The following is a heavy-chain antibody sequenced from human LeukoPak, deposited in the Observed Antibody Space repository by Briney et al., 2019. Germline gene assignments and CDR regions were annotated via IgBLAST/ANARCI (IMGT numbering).Heavy chain of an antibody. CDR3: ARDQGLTGYFDY. Sequence: ASVKVSCKTSGYRFTSNYMHWVRQAPGQGLEWMGIINPSGGNTNYAQKFQGRITMTRDTSTSTVYMELSSLRSEDTAVYFCARDQGLTGYFDYWGQGTLVTVSS. CDR2: INPSGGNT. CDR1: GYRFTSNY. D-gene: IGHD3-9*01. V-gene: IGHV1-46*01. J-gene: IGHJ4*02.